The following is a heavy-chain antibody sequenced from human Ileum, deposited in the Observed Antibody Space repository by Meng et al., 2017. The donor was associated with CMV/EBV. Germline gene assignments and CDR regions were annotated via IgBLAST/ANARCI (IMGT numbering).Heavy chain of an antibody. CDR1: DSVSTNSAA. J-gene: IGHJ4*02. CDR3: ARGITVTGFYFDY. Sequence: DSVSTNSAAWSWIRQSPSRGLEWLGRTYYRSKWYNDYAVSVKSRITINPDTSKNQFSLHLNSVTPEDTAIYYCARGITVTGFYFDYWGQGTLVTVSS. D-gene: IGHD6-19*01. CDR2: TYYRSKWYN. V-gene: IGHV6-1*01.